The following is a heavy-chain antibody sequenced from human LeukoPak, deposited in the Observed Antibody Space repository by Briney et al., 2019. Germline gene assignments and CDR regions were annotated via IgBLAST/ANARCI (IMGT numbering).Heavy chain of an antibody. V-gene: IGHV1-18*01. CDR2: ISANNGDT. D-gene: IGHD4-11*01. J-gene: IGHJ4*02. CDR3: ARDWPTVIADY. Sequence: ASVKVSCKTSGYTFTSHGISWVRQAPGEGLEWMGWISANNGDTNYAQKMQGRLTMTTDTSTSTAYMELRSLSYDDTATYCCARDWPTVIADYWGQGTLVTVSS. CDR1: GYTFTSHG.